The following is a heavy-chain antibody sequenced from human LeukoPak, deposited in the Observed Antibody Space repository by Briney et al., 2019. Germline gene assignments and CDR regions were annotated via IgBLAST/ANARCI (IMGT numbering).Heavy chain of an antibody. Sequence: PGGSLRLSCAASGFTFSSYEMNWVRQAPGKGLEWVSYISSSGSTIYYADSVKGRFTISRDNAKNSLYLQMNSLRAEDTAVYYCARGVRFLEWLSISDAFDIWGQGTMVTVS. D-gene: IGHD3-3*01. V-gene: IGHV3-48*03. CDR3: ARGVRFLEWLSISDAFDI. J-gene: IGHJ3*02. CDR2: ISSSGSTI. CDR1: GFTFSSYE.